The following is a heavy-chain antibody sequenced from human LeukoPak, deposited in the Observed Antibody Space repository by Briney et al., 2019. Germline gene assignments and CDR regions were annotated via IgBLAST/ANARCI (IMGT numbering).Heavy chain of an antibody. V-gene: IGHV1-2*02. Sequence: ASVKVSCKASGYTFTSYGISWVRQAPGQGLEWMGWINPNSGGTNYAQKFQGRVTMTRDTSISTVCMELNRLRSNDTAVYYCARATDVDYWGQGTLVTVSS. CDR1: GYTFTSYG. CDR3: ARATDVDY. CDR2: INPNSGGT. J-gene: IGHJ4*02.